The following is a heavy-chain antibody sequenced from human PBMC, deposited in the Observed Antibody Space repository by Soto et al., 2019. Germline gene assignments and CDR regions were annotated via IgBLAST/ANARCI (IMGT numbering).Heavy chain of an antibody. CDR1: GGTISSWY. J-gene: IGHJ4*02. CDR3: ARRYVSAIDY. V-gene: IGHV4-59*08. CDR2: IYYSGRT. Sequence: QVQLQESGPGLVKPSETLPLTCTVSGGTISSWYWSWIRQPPGKGLEWIGYIYYSGRTNCNPSGKNRATIAVDTSKNLFSLKLSSVTAADTAVYYCARRYVSAIDYWGQGTLVTVSS. D-gene: IGHD3-16*01.